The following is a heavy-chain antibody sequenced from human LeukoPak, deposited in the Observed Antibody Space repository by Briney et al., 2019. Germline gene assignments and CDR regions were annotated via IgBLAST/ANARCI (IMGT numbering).Heavy chain of an antibody. V-gene: IGHV3-9*01. CDR2: ISWNSGSI. CDR3: ARHNYGYDY. Sequence: PGRSLRLSCAASGFTFDDYAMHWVRQAPGKGLEWVSGISWNSGSIGYADSVKGRFTISRDNAKNTLYLQMNSLRAEDTAVYYCARHNYGYDYWGQGTLVTVSS. J-gene: IGHJ4*02. D-gene: IGHD3-10*01. CDR1: GFTFDDYA.